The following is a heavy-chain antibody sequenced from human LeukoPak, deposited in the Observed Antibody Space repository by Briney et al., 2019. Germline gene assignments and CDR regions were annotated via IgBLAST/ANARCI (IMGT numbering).Heavy chain of an antibody. D-gene: IGHD6-13*01. V-gene: IGHV3-73*01. Sequence: GGSLKLSCAASGFXFSASDTHWVRQASGKGLEWVGRIRSKANSYATIYAASVKGRFSISRDDSKNTAYLQMNSPKTEDTAVYYCTRHATESGIAAPGDYWGQGNLVTVSS. CDR3: TRHATESGIAAPGDY. J-gene: IGHJ4*02. CDR2: IRSKANSYAT. CDR1: GFXFSASD.